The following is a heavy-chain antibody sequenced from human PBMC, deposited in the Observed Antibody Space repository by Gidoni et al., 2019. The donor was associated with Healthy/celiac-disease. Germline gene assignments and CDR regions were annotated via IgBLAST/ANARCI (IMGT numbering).Heavy chain of an antibody. J-gene: IGHJ6*02. CDR2: ISSSGSTI. D-gene: IGHD6-13*01. CDR1: GFTFSDYY. CDR3: AKSEQQLVYSYYYGMDV. Sequence: QVQLVESGGGLVKPGGSMRLSCSASGFTFSDYYMSGSRQVPGKGLGWVSYISSSGSTIYYADSVKGRFTISRDNANNSLYLQMSSRRAEDTAVYYCAKSEQQLVYSYYYGMDVWGQGTTVTVSS. V-gene: IGHV3-11*01.